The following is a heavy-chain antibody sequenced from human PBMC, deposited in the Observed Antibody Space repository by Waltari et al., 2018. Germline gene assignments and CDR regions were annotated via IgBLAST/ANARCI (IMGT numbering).Heavy chain of an antibody. CDR1: GYTSSGSL. J-gene: IGHJ4*02. CDR2: INLDSEDT. D-gene: IGHD3-9*01. Sequence: QVQLVQSGAEVKEPGASVKVSCRAPGYTSSGSLIHWVRQAPGQGLEWMGWINLDSEDTKYGQKFRGRVTVTGDSSITTAYMELRGLRSDDSAMYYCARDFQTGNFFVSWGQGTLVTVSS. CDR3: ARDFQTGNFFVS. V-gene: IGHV1-2*02.